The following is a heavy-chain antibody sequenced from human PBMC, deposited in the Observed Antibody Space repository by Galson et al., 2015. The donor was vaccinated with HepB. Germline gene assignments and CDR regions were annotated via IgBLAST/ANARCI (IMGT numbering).Heavy chain of an antibody. CDR1: EFTFSSYW. D-gene: IGHD3-10*01. CDR3: ARRISLVRGIITKPDYYYGMDV. V-gene: IGHV3-7*03. Sequence: SLRLSCAASEFTFSSYWMNWVRQAPGKGLEWVANINPDGSEKYYVAPLKGRFTISRDNAKNSLYLQMDSRRAEDTAVYYCARRISLVRGIITKPDYYYGMDVWGQGTTVTVAS. CDR2: INPDGSEK. J-gene: IGHJ6*02.